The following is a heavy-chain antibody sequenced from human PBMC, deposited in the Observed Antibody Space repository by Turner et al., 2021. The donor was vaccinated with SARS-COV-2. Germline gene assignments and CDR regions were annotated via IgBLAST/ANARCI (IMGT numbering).Heavy chain of an antibody. D-gene: IGHD1-26*01. CDR3: ARGIKGVLMSGSYYYYGMDV. CDR2: INQRGST. Sequence: QVQLQQWGAGLFKPSETLSLTFAVYGGSFSGYYWSWIRQPPGKGLEWIGEINQRGSTNYNPSLKSRVTISVDTSKNQFSLKMSSVTAADTAVYYCARGIKGVLMSGSYYYYGMDVWGQGTTVTVSS. V-gene: IGHV4-34*01. J-gene: IGHJ6*02. CDR1: GGSFSGYY.